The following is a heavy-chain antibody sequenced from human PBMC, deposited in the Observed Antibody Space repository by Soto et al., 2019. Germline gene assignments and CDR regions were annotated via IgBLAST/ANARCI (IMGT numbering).Heavy chain of an antibody. J-gene: IGHJ4*02. V-gene: IGHV1-2*02. Sequence: QVQLVQSGPEVKKSGASVKVSCKASGYTFTGYYIHWVRQAPGQGIEWMGEIGPNSGDTKYAQKLQGRVTMTRDTSIFTVYMELSNLSPDDTAVYYCGRGRSGELVVFYWGQGTLVTVSS. CDR2: IGPNSGDT. CDR3: GRGRSGELVVFY. CDR1: GYTFTGYY. D-gene: IGHD2-15*01.